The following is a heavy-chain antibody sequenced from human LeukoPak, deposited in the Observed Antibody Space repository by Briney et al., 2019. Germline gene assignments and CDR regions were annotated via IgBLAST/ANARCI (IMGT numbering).Heavy chain of an antibody. J-gene: IGHJ2*01. CDR3: ARGSANYLGYFDL. Sequence: ASVKVSCKASAYSISSYDMHWVRQALGQGLEWMGIINPSGGRTSYARKFQGRVTMTRDTSASTVYMELSSLKSEDTAVYYCARGSANYLGYFDLWGRGTLVTVSS. D-gene: IGHD4/OR15-4a*01. CDR1: AYSISSYD. V-gene: IGHV1-46*01. CDR2: INPSGGRT.